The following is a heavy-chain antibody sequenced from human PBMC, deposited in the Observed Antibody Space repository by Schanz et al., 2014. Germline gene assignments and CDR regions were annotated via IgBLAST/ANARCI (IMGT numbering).Heavy chain of an antibody. CDR2: MNESHSTI. D-gene: IGHD5-12*01. CDR1: GFSFSSYA. CDR3: ARKVVATIGGYYDN. V-gene: IGHV3-23*01. J-gene: IGHJ4*02. Sequence: EVQLLESGGGLVEPGGSLRLSCAASGFSFSSYAMGWVRQARGKGLEWVSAMNESHSTIYYADSVRGRFTISRDNAENTLFLQMNSLRAEDTAVDYCARKVVATIGGYYDNWGQGTLLTVSS.